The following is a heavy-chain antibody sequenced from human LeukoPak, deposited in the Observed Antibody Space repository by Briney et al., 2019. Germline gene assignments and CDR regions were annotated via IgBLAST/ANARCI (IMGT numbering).Heavy chain of an antibody. CDR2: MYYTGST. Sequence: SETLSLICTVSGGSINNYYWGWIRQSPGKGLEWIGYMYYTGSTTYNPSLKSRVTISLDTSKNQFSLKLRSVTAADTAVYYCAGTYDFWTLRIDYWGQGTLVSVSS. J-gene: IGHJ4*02. D-gene: IGHD3-3*01. CDR3: AGTYDFWTLRIDY. CDR1: GGSINNYY. V-gene: IGHV4-59*01.